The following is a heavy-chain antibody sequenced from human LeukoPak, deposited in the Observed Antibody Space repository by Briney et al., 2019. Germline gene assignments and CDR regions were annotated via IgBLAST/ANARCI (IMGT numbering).Heavy chain of an antibody. J-gene: IGHJ4*02. Sequence: ASVKVSCKSSGYTFTSYVFTWVRQPPGQGLEWMGWISAYNGNTNYVQKLQGRVTMSTDTSTSTVYMELRSLRSDDTAVYYCAGGGLTESVDYWGQGTLVTVSS. V-gene: IGHV1-18*01. CDR3: AGGGLTESVDY. CDR2: ISAYNGNT. D-gene: IGHD3-10*01. CDR1: GYTFTSYV.